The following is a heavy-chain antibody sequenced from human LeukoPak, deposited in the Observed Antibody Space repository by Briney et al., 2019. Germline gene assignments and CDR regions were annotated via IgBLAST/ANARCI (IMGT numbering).Heavy chain of an antibody. V-gene: IGHV1-3*01. CDR3: ARWGIAAAGTYGDFDY. CDR2: INAGNGNT. J-gene: IGHJ4*02. D-gene: IGHD6-13*01. Sequence: ASVKVSCKASGYTFTSYAMHWVRQAPGQRLEWTGWINAGNGNTKYSQKFQGRVTITRDTSASTAYMELSSLRSEDTAVYYCARWGIAAAGTYGDFDYWGQGTLVTVSS. CDR1: GYTFTSYA.